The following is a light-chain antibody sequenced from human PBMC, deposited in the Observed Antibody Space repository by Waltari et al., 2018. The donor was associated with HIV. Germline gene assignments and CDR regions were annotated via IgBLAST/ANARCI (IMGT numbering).Light chain of an antibody. J-gene: IGKJ4*01. V-gene: IGKV4-1*01. CDR1: QSVLYRATKKNS. CDR2: WAA. CDR3: QQYYTTPLS. Sequence: DFVMTQSPDSLAVALGERATIIFKSSQSVLYRATKKNSLAWYQQQPGQPPKLLISWAATRESGVPARFSGSGSGTDFTLTINNLQAEDVAVYYCQQYYTTPLSFGGGTKVEIK.